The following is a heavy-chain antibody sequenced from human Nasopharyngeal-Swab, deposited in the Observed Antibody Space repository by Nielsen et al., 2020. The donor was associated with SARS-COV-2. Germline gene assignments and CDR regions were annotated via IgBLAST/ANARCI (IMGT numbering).Heavy chain of an antibody. J-gene: IGHJ4*02. V-gene: IGHV4-34*01. CDR3: ARGYGDYDY. D-gene: IGHD4-17*01. Sequence: SETLSLTCAVYGGSFSGYYWSWIRQPPGKGLEWIGEINHSGSSNYKSSLKSRVTISVDTSKNQFSLKLSSVTAADAAVYYCARGYGDYDYWGQGTLVTVSS. CDR1: GGSFSGYY. CDR2: INHSGSS.